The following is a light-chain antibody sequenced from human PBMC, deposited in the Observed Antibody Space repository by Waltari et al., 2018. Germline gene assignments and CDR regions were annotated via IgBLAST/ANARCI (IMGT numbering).Light chain of an antibody. J-gene: IGKJ5*01. Sequence: DIQMTQSPSSVSASEGDRITITCRASQGISNWLAWYQQKPGKAPKLLIYAASVLEIGVPSRFSGSGSGTDFTLTISSLQPEDFATYYCQQANGFLTFGQGTRLDI. CDR2: AAS. CDR3: QQANGFLT. CDR1: QGISNW. V-gene: IGKV1-12*01.